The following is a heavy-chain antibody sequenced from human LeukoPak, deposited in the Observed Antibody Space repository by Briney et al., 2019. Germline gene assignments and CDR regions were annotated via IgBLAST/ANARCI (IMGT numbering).Heavy chain of an antibody. Sequence: PSETLSLTCTVSGGSISSYYWSWIRQPAGKGLEWIGRIYTSGSTNYNPSLKSGVTISVDTSKNQFSLKLSSVTAADTAVYYCASSALGYCSGGSCAAYYYYGMDVWGQGTTVTVSS. D-gene: IGHD2-15*01. CDR3: ASSALGYCSGGSCAAYYYYGMDV. CDR1: GGSISSYY. J-gene: IGHJ6*02. V-gene: IGHV4-4*07. CDR2: IYTSGST.